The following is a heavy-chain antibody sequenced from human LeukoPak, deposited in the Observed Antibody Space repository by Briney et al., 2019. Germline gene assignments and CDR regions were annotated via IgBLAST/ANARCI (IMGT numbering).Heavy chain of an antibody. J-gene: IGHJ6*02. V-gene: IGHV3-7*01. Sequence: GGSLRLSCAASGFTFSSYWMSWVRQAPGKGLEWVANIKQDGSEKYYVDSVKGRFTISRDNAKNSPYLQMNSLRAEDTAVYYCARWKVAEISSHYYYYGMDVWGQGTTVTVSS. CDR3: ARWKVAEISSHYYYYGMDV. CDR1: GFTFSSYW. CDR2: IKQDGSEK. D-gene: IGHD6-19*01.